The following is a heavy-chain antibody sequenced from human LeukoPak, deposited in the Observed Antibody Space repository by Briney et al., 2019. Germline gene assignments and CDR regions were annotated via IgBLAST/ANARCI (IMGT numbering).Heavy chain of an antibody. CDR2: ISGSGGST. D-gene: IGHD2-2*01. CDR3: AKVVAASIVVVPAAHFDY. Sequence: PGGSLRLSCAASGFTFSSYAMSWVRQAPGKGLEWVSAISGSGGSTYYADSVKGRFTISRDNSKNTLYLQMNSLRAEDTAVYYCAKVVAASIVVVPAAHFDYWGQGTLVTVSS. V-gene: IGHV3-23*01. CDR1: GFTFSSYA. J-gene: IGHJ4*02.